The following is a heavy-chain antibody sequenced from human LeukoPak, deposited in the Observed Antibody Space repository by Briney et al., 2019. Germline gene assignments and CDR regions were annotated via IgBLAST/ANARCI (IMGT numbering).Heavy chain of an antibody. CDR2: ITTSSRNI. Sequence: GGSLRLSCAASGFTFSTYSMDWVRQAPGKGLEWLSYITTSSRNIYYADSVKGRFTISRDNAKNSLYLQMNSLRDEDTAVYYCARDRVAVAGSGPYFDYWGQGILVTVSS. CDR3: ARDRVAVAGSGPYFDY. V-gene: IGHV3-48*02. CDR1: GFTFSTYS. D-gene: IGHD6-19*01. J-gene: IGHJ4*02.